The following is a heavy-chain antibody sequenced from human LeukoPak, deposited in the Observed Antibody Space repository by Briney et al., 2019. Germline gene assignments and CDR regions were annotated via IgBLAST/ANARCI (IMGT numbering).Heavy chain of an antibody. CDR2: INHSGST. CDR3: ARQRITMVRGVTHFDY. J-gene: IGHJ4*02. CDR1: GGSFSGYY. V-gene: IGHV4-34*01. Sequence: SETLSLTCAVYGGSFSGYYWSWIRQPPGKGLEWIGEINHSGSTNYNPSLKSRVTISVDTSKNQFSLKLSSVTAADTAVYYCARQRITMVRGVTHFDYWGQGTLSPSPQ. D-gene: IGHD3-10*01.